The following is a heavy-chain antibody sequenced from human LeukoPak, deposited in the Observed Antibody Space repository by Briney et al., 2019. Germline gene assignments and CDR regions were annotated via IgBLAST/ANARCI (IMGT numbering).Heavy chain of an antibody. CDR1: GGSFSGYY. Sequence: SETLSLTCAVYGGSFSGYYWSWIRQPPGKGLEWIGEINHSGSTNYNPSLKSRVTISVDTSKNQFSLKLSSVTAADTAVYYCARDTDGTLFDYWGRGTLVTVSS. D-gene: IGHD1-14*01. J-gene: IGHJ4*02. CDR3: ARDTDGTLFDY. CDR2: INHSGST. V-gene: IGHV4-34*01.